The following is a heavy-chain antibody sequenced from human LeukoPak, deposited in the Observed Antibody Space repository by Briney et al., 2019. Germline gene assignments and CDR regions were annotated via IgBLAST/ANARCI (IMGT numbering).Heavy chain of an antibody. CDR1: GYTFTGYY. D-gene: IGHD3-22*01. CDR3: ARDPVYYDSSGYNDAFDI. J-gene: IGHJ3*02. CDR2: INPNSGGT. Sequence: ASVTVSCKASGYTFTGYYMHWVRQAPGQGLEWMGRINPNSGGTNYAQKFQGRVTMTRDTSISTAHMELSRLRSDDTAVYYCARDPVYYDSSGYNDAFDIWGQGTMVTVSS. V-gene: IGHV1-2*06.